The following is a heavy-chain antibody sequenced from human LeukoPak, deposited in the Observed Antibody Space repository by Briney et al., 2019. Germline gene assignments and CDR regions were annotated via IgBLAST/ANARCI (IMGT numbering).Heavy chain of an antibody. CDR2: INPNSGGT. CDR1: GYTFTGYY. J-gene: IGHJ6*02. Sequence: AASVKVSCKASGYTFTGYYMHWVRQAPGQGLEWMGWINPNSGGTNYAQKFQGWVTMTRDTSISTAYMELSRLRSDDTAVYYCARGGRAELVNDSYQGIYYYYGMDVWGQGTTVTVSS. CDR3: ARGGRAELVNDSYQGIYYYYGMDV. D-gene: IGHD1-1*01. V-gene: IGHV1-2*04.